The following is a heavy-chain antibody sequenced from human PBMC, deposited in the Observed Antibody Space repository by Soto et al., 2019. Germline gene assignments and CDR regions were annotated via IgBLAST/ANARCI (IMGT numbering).Heavy chain of an antibody. CDR3: ARSNPHSGYDFGWFDP. CDR1: GYTFTGYY. CDR2: ISPNSGGT. J-gene: IGHJ5*02. Sequence: ASVKVSCKASGYTFTGYYMHWVRQAPGQGLEWMGWISPNSGGTNYAQKFQGRVTMTRDTSISTAYMELSRLRSDDTAVYYCARSNPHSGYDFGWFDPWGQGTLVTVSS. V-gene: IGHV1-2*02. D-gene: IGHD5-12*01.